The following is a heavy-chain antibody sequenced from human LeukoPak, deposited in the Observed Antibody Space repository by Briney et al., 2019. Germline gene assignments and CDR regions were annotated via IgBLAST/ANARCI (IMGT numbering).Heavy chain of an antibody. CDR3: TRYNNDHFDY. D-gene: IGHD1-14*01. CDR2: IAYDGSRA. Sequence: GRSLRLPCAGSGFTFGGYGMHWFRQTPGKGLEWVAVIAYDGSRAFYADSVKGRFTISRDNSKNTMSVQMDDLRAEDTAVYYCTRYNNDHFDYWGQGTPVTVSS. V-gene: IGHV3-33*01. J-gene: IGHJ4*02. CDR1: GFTFGGYG.